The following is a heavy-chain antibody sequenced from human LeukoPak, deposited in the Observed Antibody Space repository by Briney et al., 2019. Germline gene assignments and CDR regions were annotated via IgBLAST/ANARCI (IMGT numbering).Heavy chain of an antibody. D-gene: IGHD3-22*01. J-gene: IGHJ3*02. V-gene: IGHV3-23*01. Sequence: GGSLRLSCAASESTFGSYGMSWVRQAPGKGLEWVSSISGSGGSTQYADSVQGRFTISRDNSKNTLYLQMNSLRAEDTAVYYCAKGNILYYYGSSGPMGAFDIWGQGTMVTVSS. CDR2: ISGSGGST. CDR3: AKGNILYYYGSSGPMGAFDI. CDR1: ESTFGSYG.